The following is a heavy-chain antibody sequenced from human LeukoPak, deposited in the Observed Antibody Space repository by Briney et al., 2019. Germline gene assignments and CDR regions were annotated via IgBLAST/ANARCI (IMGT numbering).Heavy chain of an antibody. D-gene: IGHD1-14*01. CDR2: INHSGST. V-gene: IGHV4-34*01. Sequence: SETLSLTCAVYGGSFSGYYWSRIRQPPGKGLEWIGEINHSGSTNYNPSLKSRVTISVDTSKNQFSLKLSSVTAADTAVYYCARDLPGQYGFDIWGQGTMVTVSS. CDR3: ARDLPGQYGFDI. J-gene: IGHJ3*02. CDR1: GGSFSGYY.